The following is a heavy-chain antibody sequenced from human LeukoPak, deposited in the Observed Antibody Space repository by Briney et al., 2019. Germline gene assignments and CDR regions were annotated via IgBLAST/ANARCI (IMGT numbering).Heavy chain of an antibody. Sequence: SETLSLTCAVYGGSFSGYYWSWIRQPPWKGLEWIGEINHSGSTNYNPSLKSRVTISVDTSKNQFSLKLSSVTAADTAVYYCAGARRSSIAGRPRDFDYWGQGTLVTVSS. CDR1: GGSFSGYY. CDR2: INHSGST. J-gene: IGHJ4*02. CDR3: AGARRSSIAGRPRDFDY. D-gene: IGHD6-6*01. V-gene: IGHV4-34*01.